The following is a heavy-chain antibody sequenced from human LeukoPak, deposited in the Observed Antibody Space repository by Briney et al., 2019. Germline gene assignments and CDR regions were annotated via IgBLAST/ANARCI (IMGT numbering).Heavy chain of an antibody. Sequence: GGSLRLSCAASGFTFSGSAMHWVRQASGKGLEWVGRIRSKANSYATAYAASVKGRFTISRDDSKNTAYLQMNSLKTEDTAVYYCTIVGATTRIDYWGQGTLVTVSS. CDR2: IRSKANSYAT. D-gene: IGHD1-26*01. CDR1: GFTFSGSA. CDR3: TIVGATTRIDY. J-gene: IGHJ4*02. V-gene: IGHV3-73*01.